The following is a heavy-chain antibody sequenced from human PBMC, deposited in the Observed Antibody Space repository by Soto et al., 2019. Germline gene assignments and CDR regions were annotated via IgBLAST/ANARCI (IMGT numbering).Heavy chain of an antibody. CDR2: IIPIFGTA. Sequence: ASVKVSSRASGGTFNSYAFSWVRRAPGKGFEGMGGIIPIFGTANYAQKFQGRVTITADESTSTAYMELSSLRSEDTAVYYCARVRVTPNYYYYYGMDVWGQGTTVTVSS. D-gene: IGHD2-21*02. J-gene: IGHJ6*02. CDR1: GGTFNSYA. CDR3: ARVRVTPNYYYYYGMDV. V-gene: IGHV1-69*13.